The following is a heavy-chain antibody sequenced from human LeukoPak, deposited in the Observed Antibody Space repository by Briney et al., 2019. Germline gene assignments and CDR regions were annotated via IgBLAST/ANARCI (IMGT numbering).Heavy chain of an antibody. V-gene: IGHV3-66*01. CDR2: IYSGGET. Sequence: GGSLRLSCAASGVSVSSNFMIWVRQAPGKGLEWVSLIYSGGETSCADSVKGRFSISRDNSKNTLYLQMNSLRVEDTAVYYCTRDPPAVAVNTYAWGQGTLVTVSS. J-gene: IGHJ5*02. D-gene: IGHD6-19*01. CDR1: GVSVSSNF. CDR3: TRDPPAVAVNTYA.